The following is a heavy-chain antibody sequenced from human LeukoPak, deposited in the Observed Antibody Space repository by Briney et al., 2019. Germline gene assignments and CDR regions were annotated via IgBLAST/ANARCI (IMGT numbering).Heavy chain of an antibody. CDR3: ARDLVAAADPYYYYGMDV. CDR2: IYYSGST. Sequence: SETLSLTCTVSGGSISSYYWSWIRQPPGKGLEWIGYIYYSGSTNYNPSLKSRVTISVDTSKNQFSLKLSSVTAADTAVYYCARDLVAAADPYYYYGMDVWGQGTTVTVSS. CDR1: GGSISSYY. D-gene: IGHD6-13*01. V-gene: IGHV4-59*01. J-gene: IGHJ6*02.